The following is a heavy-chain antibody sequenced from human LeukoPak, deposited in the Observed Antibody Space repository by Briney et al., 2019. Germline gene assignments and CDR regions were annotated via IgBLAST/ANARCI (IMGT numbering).Heavy chain of an antibody. CDR3: ATEGKMVRGVYTDY. J-gene: IGHJ4*02. CDR1: GYTFTSYG. Sequence: VKVSCKASGYTFTSYGISWVRQAPGQGLEWMGWISAYNGNTNYAQKFQGRVTMTADTSTDTAYMELSSLRSEDTAVYYCATEGKMVRGVYTDYWGQGTLVTVSS. D-gene: IGHD3-10*01. CDR2: ISAYNGNT. V-gene: IGHV1-18*01.